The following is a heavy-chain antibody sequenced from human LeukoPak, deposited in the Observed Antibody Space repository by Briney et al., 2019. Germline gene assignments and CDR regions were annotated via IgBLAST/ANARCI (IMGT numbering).Heavy chain of an antibody. Sequence: ASVRVSCKTSGFTFTAYYIHWVRQAPGQGLEWMGWINPNTGGTNYAQKFQGRVTMTRDTSTSTVYMELSSLRSEDTAVYYCARYNGDLTGGFDYWGQGTL. CDR2: INPNTGGT. D-gene: IGHD4-17*01. J-gene: IGHJ4*02. CDR3: ARYNGDLTGGFDY. V-gene: IGHV1-2*02. CDR1: GFTFTAYY.